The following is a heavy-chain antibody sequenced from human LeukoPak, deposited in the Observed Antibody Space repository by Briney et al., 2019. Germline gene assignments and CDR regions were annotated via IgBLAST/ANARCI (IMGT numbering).Heavy chain of an antibody. J-gene: IGHJ5*02. CDR3: ARDPYGSGSYYTTTFDR. D-gene: IGHD3-10*01. Sequence: ASVKVSCKASGYTFTSYYMHWVRQAPGQGLEWMGIINPSGGSTSYAQKFQGRVTMTRDTSTSTVYMELSSLRSEDTAVYYCARDPYGSGSYYTTTFDRWGQGSLVTVSS. CDR1: GYTFTSYY. CDR2: INPSGGST. V-gene: IGHV1-46*01.